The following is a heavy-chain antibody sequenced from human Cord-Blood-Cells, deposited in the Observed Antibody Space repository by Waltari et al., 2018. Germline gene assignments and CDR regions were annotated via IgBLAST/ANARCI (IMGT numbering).Heavy chain of an antibody. Sequence: EVQLVESGGGLIQPGGSLILSCAASGFTVSSNYMCWVRQAPGKGLELVSVIYVGGSTYYADSMKDRFTISRDNSKNTLYLQMNSLRAEDTAVYYCARYDFWSGYYTAFDIWGQGTMVTVSS. V-gene: IGHV3-53*01. CDR2: IYVGGST. CDR3: ARYDFWSGYYTAFDI. CDR1: GFTVSSNY. D-gene: IGHD3-3*01. J-gene: IGHJ3*02.